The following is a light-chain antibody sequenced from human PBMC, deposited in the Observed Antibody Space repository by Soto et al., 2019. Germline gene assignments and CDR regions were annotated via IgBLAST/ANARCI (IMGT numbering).Light chain of an antibody. Sequence: DIQMTQSPSSLSTSVGDRVTITCRESQYIGTYLNWYQQKPGEAPKLLMSSASRLQSGVPSTFSGSGSGTDFTLTISRLQPGDFATYYCQQSFTIPWTFGQGTRVEIK. CDR2: SAS. CDR1: QYIGTY. V-gene: IGKV1-39*01. J-gene: IGKJ1*01. CDR3: QQSFTIPWT.